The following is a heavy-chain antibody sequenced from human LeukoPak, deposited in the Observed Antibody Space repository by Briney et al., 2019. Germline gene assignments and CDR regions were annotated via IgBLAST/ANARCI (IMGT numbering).Heavy chain of an antibody. J-gene: IGHJ6*03. D-gene: IGHD4-17*01. CDR2: LNPNSGGT. CDR1: GYTFTSYG. CDR3: ARVPLDWISVTTGYYYMDV. V-gene: IGHV1-2*02. Sequence: ASVKVSCKASGYTFTSYGISWVRQAPGQGLEWMGWLNPNSGGTNFAQKFQGRVTMTRETSISTAYMELTSLTSDDTAVYYCARVPLDWISVTTGYYYMDVWGNGTTVTVSS.